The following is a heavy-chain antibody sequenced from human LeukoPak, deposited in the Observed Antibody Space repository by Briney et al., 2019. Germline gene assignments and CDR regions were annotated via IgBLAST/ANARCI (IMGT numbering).Heavy chain of an antibody. CDR1: GGPISSSSYY. V-gene: IGHV4-39*01. Sequence: PSETLSLTCTVSGGPISSSSYYWGWIRQPPGKGLEWIGSIYYSGSTYYNPSLKSRVTISVDTSKNQFSLKLSSVTAADTAVYYCARQRVDCSSTSCYAFYYYYGMDVWGQGPRSPSP. J-gene: IGHJ6*02. CDR2: IYYSGST. CDR3: ARQRVDCSSTSCYAFYYYYGMDV. D-gene: IGHD2-2*01.